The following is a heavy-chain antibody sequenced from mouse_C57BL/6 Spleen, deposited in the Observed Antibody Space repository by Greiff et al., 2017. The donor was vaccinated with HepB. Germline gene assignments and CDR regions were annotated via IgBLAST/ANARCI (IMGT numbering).Heavy chain of an antibody. J-gene: IGHJ1*03. CDR2: LSYDGSN. D-gene: IGHD2-4*01. CDR1: GYSITSGYY. CDR3: ARFDYAYWYFDV. V-gene: IGHV3-6*01. Sequence: EVQLQESGPGLVKPSQSLSLTCSVTGYSITSGYYWNWIRQFPGNKLEWMGYLSYDGSNNYNPSLKNRISITRDTSKNQFFLKLNSVTTEDTATYYCARFDYAYWYFDVWGTGTTVTVSS.